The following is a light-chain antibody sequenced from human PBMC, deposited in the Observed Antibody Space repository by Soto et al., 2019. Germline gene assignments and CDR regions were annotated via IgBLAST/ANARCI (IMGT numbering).Light chain of an antibody. V-gene: IGKV1-33*01. J-gene: IGKJ5*01. Sequence: ARQAVDNYLKWSQQKPEKVPKLLVYHASNMETGVPSRFSGSGSGTDFTLTISSLQPEDIATYYCQQYHILPITFGQGTRLEI. CDR3: QQYHILPIT. CDR2: HAS. CDR1: QAVDNY.